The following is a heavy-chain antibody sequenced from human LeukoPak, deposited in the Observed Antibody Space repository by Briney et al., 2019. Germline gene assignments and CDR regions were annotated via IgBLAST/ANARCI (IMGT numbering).Heavy chain of an antibody. V-gene: IGHV4-34*01. Sequence: SETLSLTCAVYGGSFSGYYWSWIRQPPGKGLEWIGEINHSGSTNYNPSLKSRVTISVDTSKNQFSLKLSSVTAADTAVYYCARLRIKQLGWDWGQGTLVTVSS. CDR3: ARLRIKQLGWD. J-gene: IGHJ4*02. CDR1: GGSFSGYY. D-gene: IGHD6-6*01. CDR2: INHSGST.